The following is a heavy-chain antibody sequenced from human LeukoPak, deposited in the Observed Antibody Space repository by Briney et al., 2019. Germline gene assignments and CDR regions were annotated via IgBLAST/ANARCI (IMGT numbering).Heavy chain of an antibody. CDR1: GFTFSSYS. J-gene: IGHJ4*02. D-gene: IGHD2-15*01. Sequence: GGSLRLSCVASGFTFSSYSMNWVRQPPGKGLEWVSSISSSGSYIYYADSVKGRFSISRDSAKNSLYLQMNSLRAEDTAVYYCARGHQFCSGGSCYGYYFDYWGQGTLVTVSS. CDR2: ISSSGSYI. CDR3: ARGHQFCSGGSCYGYYFDY. V-gene: IGHV3-21*01.